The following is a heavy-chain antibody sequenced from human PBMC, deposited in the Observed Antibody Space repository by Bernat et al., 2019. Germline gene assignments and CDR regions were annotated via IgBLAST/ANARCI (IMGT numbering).Heavy chain of an antibody. D-gene: IGHD6-13*01. CDR2: IWYDGSNK. CDR1: GFTFSSYG. CDR3: ARAGVKRGIAAAGTAFDY. J-gene: IGHJ4*02. Sequence: QVQLVESGGGVVQPGRSLRLSCAASGFTFSSYGMHWVRQAPGKGLEWVAVIWYDGSNKYYADSVKGRFTISRDNSKNTLYLQMNSLRAEDTAVYYCARAGVKRGIAAAGTAFDYWGQGTLVTVSS. V-gene: IGHV3-33*01.